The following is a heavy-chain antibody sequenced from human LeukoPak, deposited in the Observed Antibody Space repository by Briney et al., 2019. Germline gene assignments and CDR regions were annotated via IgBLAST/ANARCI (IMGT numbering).Heavy chain of an antibody. V-gene: IGHV4-61*02. Sequence: SETLSLTCTVSGGSINSGNYYWSWIRQPAGKGLEWIGSIYTSGSTNYNPSLKSRVTISVDTSKNQFSLNLSSVTAADTAVYYCARISGYSYAHFDYWGQGTLVTVSS. CDR3: ARISGYSYAHFDY. CDR2: IYTSGST. J-gene: IGHJ4*02. D-gene: IGHD5-18*01. CDR1: GGSINSGNYY.